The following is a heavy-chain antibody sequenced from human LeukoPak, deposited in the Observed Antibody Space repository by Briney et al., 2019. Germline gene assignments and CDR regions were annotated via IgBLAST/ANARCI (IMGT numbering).Heavy chain of an antibody. D-gene: IGHD3-22*01. J-gene: IGHJ3*02. CDR3: ARDLYDSSAFDI. CDR2: IYYSGST. V-gene: IGHV4-59*01. CDR1: GGSISSYY. Sequence: SETLSLTCTVSGGSISSYYWSWIRQPPGKGLEWIGYIYYSGSTNYNPSLKSRVTISVDTSKNQFSLKLSSVIAADTAVYYCARDLYDSSAFDIWGQGTMVTVSS.